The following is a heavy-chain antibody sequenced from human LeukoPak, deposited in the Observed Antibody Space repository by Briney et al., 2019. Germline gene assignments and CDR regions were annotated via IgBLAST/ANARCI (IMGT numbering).Heavy chain of an antibody. Sequence: GGSLRLSCAASGFTFSSYGMHWVRQAPGKGLEWVAVISYDGSNKYYADSVRGRFTISRDNSKNTLYLQMNSLRAEGTAVYYCAKDIVVVPAAIGYYYYYGMDVWGQGTTVTVSS. D-gene: IGHD2-2*01. CDR2: ISYDGSNK. J-gene: IGHJ6*02. V-gene: IGHV3-30*18. CDR3: AKDIVVVPAAIGYYYYYGMDV. CDR1: GFTFSSYG.